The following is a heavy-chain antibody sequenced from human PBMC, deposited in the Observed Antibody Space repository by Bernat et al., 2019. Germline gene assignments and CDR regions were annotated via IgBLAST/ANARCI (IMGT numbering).Heavy chain of an antibody. Sequence: EVHLVEFGGGLVKPGESLRVSCAASGFIFRNAWMSWVRQAPGKGLEWVGRIRSRPSGGTTDYAAPVKGRFTISRDDSTNTLYLQMNNLKTEDTAMYYCLKEDFDFWTWGQGTLVTVS. V-gene: IGHV3-15*01. CDR2: IRSRPSGGTT. D-gene: IGHD3-3*01. CDR3: LKEDFDFWT. J-gene: IGHJ5*02. CDR1: GFIFRNAW.